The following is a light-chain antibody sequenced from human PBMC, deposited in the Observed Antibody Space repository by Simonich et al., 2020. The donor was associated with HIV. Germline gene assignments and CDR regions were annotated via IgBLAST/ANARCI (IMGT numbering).Light chain of an antibody. J-gene: IGKJ2*01. Sequence: DIQMTQSPSSLSASVGDRVTITCRTSQSISNYLKWYQQKPGKAPKLLIYAASNLQSGVPSRFSGSGSGTDFTLTISSLQPEDFATYYCQQSYSSLSYTFGLGTKLEIK. V-gene: IGKV1-39*01. CDR3: QQSYSSLSYT. CDR1: QSISNY. CDR2: AAS.